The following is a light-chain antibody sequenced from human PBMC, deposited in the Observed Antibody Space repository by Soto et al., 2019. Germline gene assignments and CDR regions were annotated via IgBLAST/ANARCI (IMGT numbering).Light chain of an antibody. CDR1: QSISSY. J-gene: IGKJ3*01. V-gene: IGKV1-39*01. Sequence: DIQMTQSPSSLSASVGDRVTITCRSSQSISSYLNCYQQKPGKAPKLLIYAASSLQSGVPSRFSGSGSGTDFTLTISSLQPEDFATYYCQQSYSTPLPFGPGTKVYIK. CDR3: QQSYSTPLP. CDR2: AAS.